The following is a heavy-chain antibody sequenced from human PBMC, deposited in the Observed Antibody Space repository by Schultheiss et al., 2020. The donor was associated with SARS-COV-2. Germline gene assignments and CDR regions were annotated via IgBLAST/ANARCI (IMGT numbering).Heavy chain of an antibody. D-gene: IGHD2-2*01. V-gene: IGHV7-4-1*02. CDR1: GYTFTNYNYG. CDR3: ARGGILSTSVLYGMDV. J-gene: IGHJ6*02. CDR2: INTNTGNP. Sequence: ASVKVSCKASGYTFTNYNYGVNWVRQAPGQGLEWMGWINTNTGNPTYAQGFTGRFVFSLDTSVSTTYLQISSLRAEDTAVYYCARGGILSTSVLYGMDVWGQGTTVTVSS.